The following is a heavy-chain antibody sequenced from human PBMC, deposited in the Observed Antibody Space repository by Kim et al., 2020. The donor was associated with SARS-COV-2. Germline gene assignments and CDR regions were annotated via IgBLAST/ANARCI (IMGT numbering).Heavy chain of an antibody. J-gene: IGHJ6*02. CDR2: IYYSGST. Sequence: SETLSLTCTVSGGSISSGGYYWSWIRQHPGKGLEWIGYIYYSGSTYYNPSLKSRVTISVDTSKNQFSLKLSSVTAADTDVYYCARGAEISSSWYGGLYYYGMDVWGQGTTVTVSS. V-gene: IGHV4-31*03. D-gene: IGHD6-13*01. CDR3: ARGAEISSSWYGGLYYYGMDV. CDR1: GGSISSGGYY.